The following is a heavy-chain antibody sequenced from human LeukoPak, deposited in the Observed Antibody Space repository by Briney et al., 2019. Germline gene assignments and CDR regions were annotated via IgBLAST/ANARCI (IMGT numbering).Heavy chain of an antibody. J-gene: IGHJ4*02. D-gene: IGHD6-13*01. CDR3: AAGGAPGRFDY. V-gene: IGHV3-7*01. CDR1: GFTFSSYV. Sequence: GGSLRLSCAASGFTFSSYVMNWVRQAPGKGLEWVASTGQYGHDNDYVDSVRGRFTISRDFAKISLFLQMNSLRVEDTAVYYCAAGGAPGRFDYWGRGAPVTVSS. CDR2: TGQYGHDN.